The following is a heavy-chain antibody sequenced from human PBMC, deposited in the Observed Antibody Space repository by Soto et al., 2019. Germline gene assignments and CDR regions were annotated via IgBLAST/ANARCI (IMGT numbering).Heavy chain of an antibody. J-gene: IGHJ4*02. Sequence: QVQLVESGGGVVQPGSSLRLSCAASGFTFSSYGMHWVRQAPGKGLEWVAVIWYDGSNEYYADSVKGRFTIYRDNLKNTVYLQMNSLRAEDTAVYVCATQRITTSDYWGQGTLVTVSS. CDR3: ATQRITTSDY. V-gene: IGHV3-33*01. D-gene: IGHD3-16*01. CDR2: IWYDGSNE. CDR1: GFTFSSYG.